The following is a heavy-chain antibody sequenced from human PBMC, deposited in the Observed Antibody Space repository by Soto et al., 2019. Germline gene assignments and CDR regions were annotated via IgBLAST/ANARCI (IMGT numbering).Heavy chain of an antibody. Sequence: SETLSLTCAVYGGSFSGYYWSWIRQPPGKGLEWIGEINHSGSTNYNPSLKSRVTISVDTSKNQFSLKLSSVTAADTTVYYCASYDFWSGYYFDYWGQGTLVTVSS. V-gene: IGHV4-34*01. CDR2: INHSGST. CDR1: GGSFSGYY. J-gene: IGHJ4*02. D-gene: IGHD3-3*01. CDR3: ASYDFWSGYYFDY.